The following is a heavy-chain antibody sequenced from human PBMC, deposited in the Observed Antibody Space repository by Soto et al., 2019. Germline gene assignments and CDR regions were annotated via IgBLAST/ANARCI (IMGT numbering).Heavy chain of an antibody. V-gene: IGHV3-30*03. Sequence: GGSLRLSCAASGFTFKTYGMHWVRQAPGKGLEWVAVISDDGSNKYNIASVEGRFTISRDNSKNTLSLQMNSLRDEDTAVYYCARGGGYSYGTNDAFDIWGQGTMVTVSS. CDR3: ARGGGYSYGTNDAFDI. CDR2: ISDDGSNK. J-gene: IGHJ3*02. CDR1: GFTFKTYG. D-gene: IGHD5-18*01.